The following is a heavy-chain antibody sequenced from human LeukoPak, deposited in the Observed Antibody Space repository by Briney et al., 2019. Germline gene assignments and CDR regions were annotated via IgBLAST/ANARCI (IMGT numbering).Heavy chain of an antibody. D-gene: IGHD1-26*01. CDR3: ARHIVGAWVFDY. CDR1: GYTFTSYG. J-gene: IGHJ4*02. CDR2: ISAYNGNT. Sequence: ASVKVSCKASGYTFTSYGISWVRQAPGQGLEWMGWISAYNGNTNYAQKLQGRATMTTDTSTSTAYMELRSLRSDDTAVYYCARHIVGAWVFDYWGQGTLVTVSS. V-gene: IGHV1-18*01.